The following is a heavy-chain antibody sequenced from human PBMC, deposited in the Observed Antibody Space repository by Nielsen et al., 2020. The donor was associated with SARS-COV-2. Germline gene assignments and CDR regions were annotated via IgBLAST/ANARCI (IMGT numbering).Heavy chain of an antibody. D-gene: IGHD3-3*01. V-gene: IGHV3-33*01. CDR3: ARDGDDFWSGFEAAYGMDV. CDR2: IWYDGSNK. CDR1: GFTFSSYG. Sequence: GGSLRLSCAASGFTFSSYGMHWVRQAPGKGLEWVAVIWYDGSNKYYADSVKGRFTISRDNSKNTLYLQMNSLRAEDTAVYYCARDGDDFWSGFEAAYGMDVWGQGTMVTVSS. J-gene: IGHJ6*02.